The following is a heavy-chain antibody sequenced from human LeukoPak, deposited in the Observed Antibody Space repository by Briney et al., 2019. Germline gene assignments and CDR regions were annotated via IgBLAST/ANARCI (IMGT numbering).Heavy chain of an antibody. CDR2: ISGSGGST. D-gene: IGHD3-10*01. CDR3: AKDGRYYGSGSYSAFDI. J-gene: IGHJ3*02. V-gene: IGHV3-23*01. CDR1: GFTFSSHA. Sequence: GGSLRLSCAASGFTFSSHAMSWVRQAPGKGLEWVSAISGSGGSTYYADSVKGRFTISRDNSKNTLYLQMNSLRAEDTAVYYCAKDGRYYGSGSYSAFDIWGQGTMVTVSS.